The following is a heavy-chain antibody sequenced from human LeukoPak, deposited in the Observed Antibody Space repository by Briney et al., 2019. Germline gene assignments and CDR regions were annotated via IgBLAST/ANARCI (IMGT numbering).Heavy chain of an antibody. Sequence: GRSLRLSCAASGSTFDDYAMHWVRQAPGKGLEWVSGISWNSGSIGYADSVKGRFTISRDNAKNSLYLQMNSLRAEDTALYYCAKDHGDYYYYMDVWGKGTTVTISS. CDR3: AKDHGDYYYYMDV. V-gene: IGHV3-9*01. D-gene: IGHD3-3*01. J-gene: IGHJ6*03. CDR1: GSTFDDYA. CDR2: ISWNSGSI.